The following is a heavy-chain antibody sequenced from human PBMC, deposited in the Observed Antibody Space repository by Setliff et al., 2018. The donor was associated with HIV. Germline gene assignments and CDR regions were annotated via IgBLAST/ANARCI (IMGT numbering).Heavy chain of an antibody. CDR3: ARVSSSHYFLGAFDS. CDR2: VTHSGNT. CDR1: GGSFTGHY. D-gene: IGHD6-13*01. J-gene: IGHJ4*02. Sequence: PSETLSLTCAVYGGSFTGHYWTWIRQPTGKGLEWIGEVTHSGNTKYKPSLKSRVTMLVDRSKNQFSLNMTSVTAADTAVYYCARVSSSHYFLGAFDSWGQGTLVTVSS. V-gene: IGHV4-34*01.